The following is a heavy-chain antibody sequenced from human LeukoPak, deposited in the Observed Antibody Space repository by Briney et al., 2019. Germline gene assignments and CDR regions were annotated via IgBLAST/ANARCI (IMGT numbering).Heavy chain of an antibody. CDR3: ARHWGSSVGMDV. CDR2: IYYSGST. D-gene: IGHD6-13*01. CDR1: DVSISDYY. Sequence: PSETLSLTCAVSDVSISDYYGSWIRQPPGKGLEWIGYIYYSGSTNYNPSLKSRVTISVDTSKNQFSLKLSSVTAADTAVYYCARHWGSSVGMDVWGQGTTVTVSS. V-gene: IGHV4-59*08. J-gene: IGHJ6*02.